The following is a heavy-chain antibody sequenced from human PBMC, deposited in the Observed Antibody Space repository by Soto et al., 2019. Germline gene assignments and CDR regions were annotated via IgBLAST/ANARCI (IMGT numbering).Heavy chain of an antibody. V-gene: IGHV4-34*01. CDR3: ATGSGSYDGMDV. CDR2: INHSGST. Sequence: PETLSLTCAVYGGSFSGYYWSWIRQPPGKGLEWIGEINHSGSTNYNPSLKSRVTISVDTSKNQFSLKLSSVTAADTAVYYCATGSGSYDGMDVWGQGTTVTVSS. D-gene: IGHD3-10*01. CDR1: GGSFSGYY. J-gene: IGHJ6*02.